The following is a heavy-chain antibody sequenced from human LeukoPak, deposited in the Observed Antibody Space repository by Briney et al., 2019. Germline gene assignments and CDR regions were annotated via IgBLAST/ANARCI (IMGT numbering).Heavy chain of an antibody. Sequence: GGSLRLSCAASGFTFSSYAMHWVRQAPGKGLEYVSAISSNGGSTYYANSVKGRFTISRDNSKNTLYLQMGSLRAEDMVVYYCARDLYYYDSSGYFYYYYGMDAWGQGTTVTVSS. CDR2: ISSNGGST. CDR1: GFTFSSYA. J-gene: IGHJ6*02. CDR3: ARDLYYYDSSGYFYYYYGMDA. V-gene: IGHV3-64*01. D-gene: IGHD3-22*01.